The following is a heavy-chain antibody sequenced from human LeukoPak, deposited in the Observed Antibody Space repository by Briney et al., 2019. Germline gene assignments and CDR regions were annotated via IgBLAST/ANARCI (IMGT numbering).Heavy chain of an antibody. D-gene: IGHD5-12*01. Sequence: EGSLRLSCAASGFTFSSYNMNWVRQAPGKGLEWVSYISSSSSTIYYADSVKGRFTISRDNAKNSLYLQINSLAIEDTAIYYCAKNRWGSVATPDSWGQGTVVTVSS. J-gene: IGHJ4*02. CDR2: ISSSSSTI. CDR3: AKNRWGSVATPDS. CDR1: GFTFSSYN. V-gene: IGHV3-48*01.